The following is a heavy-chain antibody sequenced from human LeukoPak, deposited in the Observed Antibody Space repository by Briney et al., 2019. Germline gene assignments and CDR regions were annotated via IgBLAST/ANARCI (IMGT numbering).Heavy chain of an antibody. D-gene: IGHD3-22*01. CDR2: IYYSGST. CDR3: ARDRYYYDSSGYYYYYYYGMDV. V-gene: IGHV4-30-4*01. J-gene: IGHJ6*02. CDR1: GGSISSGDYY. Sequence: PSETLSLTCTVSGGSISSGDYYWSWIRQPPGKGLEWIGYIYYSGSTYYNPSLNSRVTISVDTSKNQFSLKLSSVTAADTAVYYCARDRYYYDSSGYYYYYYYGMDVWGQGTTVTVSS.